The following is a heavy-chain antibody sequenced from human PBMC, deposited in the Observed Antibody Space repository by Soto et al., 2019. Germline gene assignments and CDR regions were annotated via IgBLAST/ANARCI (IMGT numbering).Heavy chain of an antibody. CDR3: SRRAPEGFDP. J-gene: IGHJ5*02. CDR2: IDYRGST. V-gene: IGHV4-39*01. Sequence: PSETLYLTCPVSGDSTSTSPYYWGWIRQPPGKVLEWIGSIDYRGSTYHNPSLKSRVTISVDTSKNQFSLKLRSVTASDTAFYYCSRRAPEGFDPWGQGTLVTV. CDR1: GDSTSTSPYY.